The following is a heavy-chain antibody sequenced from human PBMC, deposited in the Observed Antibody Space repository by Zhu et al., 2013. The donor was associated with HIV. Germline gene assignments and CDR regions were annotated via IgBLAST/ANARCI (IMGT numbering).Heavy chain of an antibody. CDR2: INAGNGNT. CDR1: GYTFTRYA. J-gene: IGHJ4*02. V-gene: IGHV1-3*01. D-gene: IGHD3-22*01. CDR3: ATDDSSGYCDY. Sequence: QVQLVQSGAEVKKPGASVKVSCKASGYTFTRYAMHWVRQAPGQRLEWMGWINAGNGNTKYSEKFQGRVTITRDTSASTAYMQLSSLRSEDTAVYYCATDDSSGYCDYWGQGTLVHRLL.